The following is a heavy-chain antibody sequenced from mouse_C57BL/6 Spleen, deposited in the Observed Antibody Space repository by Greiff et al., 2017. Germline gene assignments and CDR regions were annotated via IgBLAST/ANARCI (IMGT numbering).Heavy chain of an antibody. CDR2: IHPNSGST. V-gene: IGHV1-64*01. Sequence: QVQLQQPGAELVKPGASVKLSCKASGYTFTSYWMHWVKQRPGQGLEWIGMIHPNSGSTNYNEKFKGKATLTVDKSSSTAYMQRSSLTSEDSAVYDCARGDYYGYDGPWFAYWGQGTLVTVS. CDR3: ARGDYYGYDGPWFAY. J-gene: IGHJ3*01. D-gene: IGHD2-2*01. CDR1: GYTFTSYW.